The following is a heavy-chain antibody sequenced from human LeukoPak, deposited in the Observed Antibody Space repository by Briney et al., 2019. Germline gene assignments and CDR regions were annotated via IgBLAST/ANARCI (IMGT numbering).Heavy chain of an antibody. V-gene: IGHV1-69*13. D-gene: IGHD1-26*01. J-gene: IGHJ4*02. CDR3: ATGAEWELRAQYYFDY. Sequence: SVKVSCKASGGTFSSYAISWVRQAPGQGLEWMGGIIPIFGTANYAQKFQGRVTITADESTSTAYMELSSLRSEDTAVYYCATGAEWELRAQYYFDYWGQGTLVTVSS. CDR1: GGTFSSYA. CDR2: IIPIFGTA.